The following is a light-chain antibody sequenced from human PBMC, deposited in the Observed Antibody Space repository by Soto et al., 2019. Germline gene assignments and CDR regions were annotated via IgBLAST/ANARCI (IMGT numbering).Light chain of an antibody. V-gene: IGLV6-57*02. CDR3: QSYDSNNWV. CDR1: SGSIASNY. J-gene: IGLJ3*02. CDR2: EDN. Sequence: NFMLTQPHSVSESPGKTVTISCTGSSGSIASNYVQWYQQRPGSAPTTVIYEDNRRPSGVPDRFSGSIDNSSNSASLTISGLKTEDEADYYRQSYDSNNWVFGGGTKLTVL.